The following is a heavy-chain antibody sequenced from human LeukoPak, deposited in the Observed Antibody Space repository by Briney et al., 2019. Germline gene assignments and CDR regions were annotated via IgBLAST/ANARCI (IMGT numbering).Heavy chain of an antibody. V-gene: IGHV3-30*02. CDR1: GFTFSSSA. J-gene: IGHJ4*02. CDR2: IAHHGNNK. Sequence: GGSLRLSCGASGFTFSSSAMHWVRQGPGKGLEWVAYIAHHGNNKYYADSVKGRFTISRDNSKGSLYLQMNSLRADDTAVYYCAKDGSWSCSDWGQGTLVRVSS. CDR3: AKDGSWSCSD. D-gene: IGHD2-8*02.